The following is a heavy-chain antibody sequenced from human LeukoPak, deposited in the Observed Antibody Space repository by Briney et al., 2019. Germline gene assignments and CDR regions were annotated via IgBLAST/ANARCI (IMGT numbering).Heavy chain of an antibody. CDR3: ASQSHHCSSTSCYMDV. Sequence: SVKVSCKASGGTFSSYAISWVRQAPGQGLEWMGGIIPIFGTANYAQKFQGRVTITADESTSTAYMELSSLRSEDTAVYYCASQSHHCSSTSCYMDVWGKGTTATVSS. J-gene: IGHJ6*03. CDR2: IIPIFGTA. D-gene: IGHD2-2*01. CDR1: GGTFSSYA. V-gene: IGHV1-69*13.